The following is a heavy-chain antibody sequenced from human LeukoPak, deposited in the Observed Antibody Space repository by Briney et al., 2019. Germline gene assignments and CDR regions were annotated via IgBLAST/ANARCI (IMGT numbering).Heavy chain of an antibody. CDR3: AKDLAAATPYGMDV. CDR2: ISWNSGSI. J-gene: IGHJ6*02. Sequence: GGSLTLSCAAYGFTFDDYAMHWLRQAPGKGLEGVSGISWNSGSIGYAVSVKGRITISRYNAKNSLYLQMNSLRAEDTALYYCAKDLAAATPYGMDVWGQGTTVTVSS. D-gene: IGHD6-13*01. CDR1: GFTFDDYA. V-gene: IGHV3-9*01.